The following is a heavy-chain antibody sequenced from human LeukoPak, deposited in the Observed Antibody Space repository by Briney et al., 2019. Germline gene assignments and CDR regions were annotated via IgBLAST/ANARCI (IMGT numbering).Heavy chain of an antibody. CDR2: IRYDGSNE. J-gene: IGHJ4*02. D-gene: IGHD6-13*01. V-gene: IGHV3-30*02. CDR1: GFTFSSYG. CDR3: AKDIRAGTRGNYFDY. Sequence: PGGSLRLFCAASGFTFSSYGMHWVRQAPGKGLEWVAFIRYDGSNEYHADSVKGRFTISRDNSKNTLYLQMNSLRTEDTAVYHCAKDIRAGTRGNYFDYWGQGTLVTVSS.